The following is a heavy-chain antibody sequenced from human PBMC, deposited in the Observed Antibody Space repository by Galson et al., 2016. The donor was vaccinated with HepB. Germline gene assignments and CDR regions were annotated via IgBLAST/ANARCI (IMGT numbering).Heavy chain of an antibody. CDR2: IYYTGST. D-gene: IGHD3-3*01. J-gene: IGHJ3*02. V-gene: IGHV4-59*01. Sequence: SETLSLTCTVSGGSISYFYWTWIRQPPGKGLEWIGYIYYTGSTIYNPSLQSRASMSVDTSKNHFSLNLSSVTAADTAVYYCARGDYDVLANYSPSAFDIWGQGTMVSVSS. CDR1: GGSISYFY. CDR3: ARGDYDVLANYSPSAFDI.